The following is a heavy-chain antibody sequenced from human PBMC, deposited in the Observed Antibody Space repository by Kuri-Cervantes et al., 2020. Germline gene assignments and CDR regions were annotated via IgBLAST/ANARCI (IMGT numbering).Heavy chain of an antibody. CDR2: INTYSNYI. D-gene: IGHD6-13*01. V-gene: IGHV3-21*01. J-gene: IGHJ6*02. Sequence: GGSLRLSCAASGFTFSTYSMNWLRQAPGKGLEWVSSINTYSNYIYYTDSVKGRFTISRDNSKNSLYLQMNSLRAEDTAVYYCARDAGSRSWYYYYGMDVWGQGTTVTVSS. CDR3: ARDAGSRSWYYYYGMDV. CDR1: GFTFSTYS.